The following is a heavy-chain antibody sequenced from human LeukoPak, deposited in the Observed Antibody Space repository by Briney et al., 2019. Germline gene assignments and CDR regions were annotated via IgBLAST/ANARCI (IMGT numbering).Heavy chain of an antibody. CDR2: IYHSGST. V-gene: IGHV4-38-2*02. CDR3: ARAPNDYGDYQDAFDI. J-gene: IGHJ3*02. D-gene: IGHD4-17*01. CDR1: GYSISSGYY. Sequence: SETLSLTCTVSGYSISSGYYWGWIRQPPGKGLEWIGSIYHSGSTYYNPSLKSRVTISVDTPKTQFSLKLSSVTAADTAVYYCARAPNDYGDYQDAFDIWGQGTMVTVSS.